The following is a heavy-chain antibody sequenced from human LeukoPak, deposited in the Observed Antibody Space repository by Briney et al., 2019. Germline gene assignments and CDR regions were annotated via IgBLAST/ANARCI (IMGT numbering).Heavy chain of an antibody. D-gene: IGHD3/OR15-3a*01. V-gene: IGHV5-51*01. J-gene: IGHJ4*02. CDR2: IYPGDSDT. CDR3: GVGGGLATHYFDY. Sequence: GESLKISCQASGYTFTNYWIGWVRQMPGKGLELMGIIYPGDSDTRYSPSFQGQVTISADKSINTAYLQWSSLKASDTAMYYCGVGGGLATHYFDYWGQGTLVTVSS. CDR1: GYTFTNYW.